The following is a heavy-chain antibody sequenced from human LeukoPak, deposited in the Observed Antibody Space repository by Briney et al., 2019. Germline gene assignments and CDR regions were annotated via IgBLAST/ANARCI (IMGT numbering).Heavy chain of an antibody. Sequence: GGSLRLSCAASGFTVSTNYMSWVRQAPGRGLEWVSVIYSGGNTYYADSVKGRFTISRDNSKNTLYLQMNSLRADDTAVYYCARDSGTTVGYFDYWGQGTLVTVSP. V-gene: IGHV3-66*01. CDR1: GFTVSTNY. CDR2: IYSGGNT. D-gene: IGHD4-23*01. CDR3: ARDSGTTVGYFDY. J-gene: IGHJ4*02.